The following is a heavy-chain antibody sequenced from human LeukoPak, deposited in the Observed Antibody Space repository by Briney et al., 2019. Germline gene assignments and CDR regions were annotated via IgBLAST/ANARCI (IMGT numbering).Heavy chain of an antibody. J-gene: IGHJ4*02. D-gene: IGHD1-26*01. V-gene: IGHV5-51*01. CDR1: THSFHSQW. CDR2: IYPADSDT. CDR3: ARRVFSGSYFDY. Sequence: GESLKISCKGPTHSFHSQWIGWVRQRPGNGLEWMGIIYPADSDTRYSPTFQGQVTISADKSISTAYLQWSSLKASDTAMYYCARRVFSGSYFDYWGQGTLVTVSS.